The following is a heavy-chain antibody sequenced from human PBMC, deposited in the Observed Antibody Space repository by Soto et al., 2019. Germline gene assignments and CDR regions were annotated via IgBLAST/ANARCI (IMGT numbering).Heavy chain of an antibody. CDR2: ISSGSSNI. CDR1: GFAFRSYN. Sequence: EVQLVESGGGLVKPGGSLTLSCAGSGFAFRSYNMNWVRQPPGKGLEWVASISSGSSNIDYAASVKGRFTISRDNAKASLYLQMDSLRAEDSAVYYCASATVVAGTFDFWGQGTLLTVSS. J-gene: IGHJ4*02. D-gene: IGHD2-15*01. CDR3: ASATVVAGTFDF. V-gene: IGHV3-21*01.